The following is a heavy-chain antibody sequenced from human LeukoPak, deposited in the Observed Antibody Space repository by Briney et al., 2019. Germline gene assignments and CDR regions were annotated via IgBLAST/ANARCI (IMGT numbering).Heavy chain of an antibody. CDR2: IYHSGST. CDR3: ARARVGRFSQQQLFWFDP. CDR1: GGSISSGGYS. Sequence: SETLSLTCAVSGGSISSGGYSWSWIRQPPGKGLEWIGYIYHSGSTYYNPSLKSRVTISVDRSKNQFSLKLSSVTAADTAVYYCARARVGRFSQQQLFWFDPWGQGTLVTVSS. V-gene: IGHV4-30-2*01. D-gene: IGHD6-13*01. J-gene: IGHJ5*02.